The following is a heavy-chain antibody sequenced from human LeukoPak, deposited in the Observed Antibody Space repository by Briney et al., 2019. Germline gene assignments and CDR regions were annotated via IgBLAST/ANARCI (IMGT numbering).Heavy chain of an antibody. CDR2: INPNSGGT. V-gene: IGHV1-2*02. J-gene: IGHJ6*03. CDR3: ARAGFGYSSSWDYYYYMDV. CDR1: GYTFTGYY. Sequence: GASVKVSCKASGYTFTGYYMHWVRQAPGQGLEWMGWINPNSGGTNYAQRFQGRVTMTRDTSISTVYMELSRLRSDDTAVYYCARAGFGYSSSWDYYYYMDVWGKGTTVTVSS. D-gene: IGHD6-13*01.